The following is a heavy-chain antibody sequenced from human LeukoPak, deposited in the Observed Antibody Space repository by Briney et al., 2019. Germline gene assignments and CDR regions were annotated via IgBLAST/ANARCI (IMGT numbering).Heavy chain of an antibody. CDR2: ISGSGGST. Sequence: GGSLRLSCATSGFTFSSYAMSWVRKAPGKGLEWVSAISGSGGSTYYADSVKGRFTISRDNSKNTLYLQMNSLRAEDTAVYYCAKVTTGYFDYWGQGTLVTVSS. J-gene: IGHJ4*02. CDR3: AKVTTGYFDY. D-gene: IGHD1-14*01. CDR1: GFTFSSYA. V-gene: IGHV3-23*01.